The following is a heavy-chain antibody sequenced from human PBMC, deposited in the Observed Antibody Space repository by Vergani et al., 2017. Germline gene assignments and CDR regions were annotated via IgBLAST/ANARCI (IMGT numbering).Heavy chain of an antibody. J-gene: IGHJ6*02. CDR3: AREDSDVWGCYRPYYYGKDV. D-gene: IGHD3-16*02. V-gene: IGHV1-18*01. CDR2: ISAYNGNT. CDR1: GYTFTSYA. Sequence: QVQLVQSGSELKKPGASVKVSCKASGYTFTSYAMNWVRQAPGQGLEWMGLISAYNGNTNYAQKLQGRVTMTTDTSTSTAYMRLRSLRSDDTAVYYWAREDSDVWGCYRPYYYGKDVWCQGTTVTVSS.